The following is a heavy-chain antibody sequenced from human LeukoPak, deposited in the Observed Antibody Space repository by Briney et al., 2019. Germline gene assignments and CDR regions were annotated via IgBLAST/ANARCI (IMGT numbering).Heavy chain of an antibody. V-gene: IGHV5-51*01. CDR2: INPGDSDT. Sequence: GESLRISCKGSGYSFTAYWIGWVRQMPGRGLEWMGIINPGDSDTRYSPSFQGQVTISADKSISTTYLQWSSLKASDTAMYYCARIRRGYSNSYYFDYWGQGTLVTVSS. CDR1: GYSFTAYW. D-gene: IGHD5-18*01. J-gene: IGHJ4*02. CDR3: ARIRRGYSNSYYFDY.